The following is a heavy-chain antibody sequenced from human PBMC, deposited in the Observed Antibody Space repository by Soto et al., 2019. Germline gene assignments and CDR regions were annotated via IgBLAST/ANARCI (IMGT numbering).Heavy chain of an antibody. V-gene: IGHV4-34*01. CDR3: ARGVIAAAVAKYYYYYYGMDV. Sequence: SETLSLTCAVYGGSFSGYYWSWIRQPPGKGLEWIGEINHSGSTNYNPSLKSRVTISVDTSKNQFSLKLSSVTAADTAVYYCARGVIAAAVAKYYYYYYGMDVWGQGTTVTVSS. D-gene: IGHD6-13*01. CDR2: INHSGST. J-gene: IGHJ6*02. CDR1: GGSFSGYY.